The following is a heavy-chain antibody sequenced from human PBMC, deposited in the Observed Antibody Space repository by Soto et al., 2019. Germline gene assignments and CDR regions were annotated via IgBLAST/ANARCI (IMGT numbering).Heavy chain of an antibody. Sequence: SETLSLTCTVSGGSISSGDYYWSWIRQPPGKGLERIGYIYYGGSTYYNPSLKSRVTISVDTSKNQFSLKLSSVTAADTAVYYCARTYYYDSSGYSSFDYWGQGTLVTVSS. J-gene: IGHJ4*02. D-gene: IGHD3-22*01. CDR2: IYYGGST. V-gene: IGHV4-30-4*01. CDR3: ARTYYYDSSGYSSFDY. CDR1: GGSISSGDYY.